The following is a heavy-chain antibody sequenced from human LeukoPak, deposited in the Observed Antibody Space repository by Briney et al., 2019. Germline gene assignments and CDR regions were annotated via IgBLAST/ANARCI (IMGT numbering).Heavy chain of an antibody. Sequence: SETLSLTCTVSGGSISSGGYYLSWIRQPPGKGLEWIGYIYYSGSTNYSPSLKSRVTISVDTSKNQFSLKLSSVTAADTAVYYCARGWGYFDSWGQGTLVTVSS. CDR3: ARGWGYFDS. J-gene: IGHJ4*02. CDR2: IYYSGST. CDR1: GGSISSGGYY. V-gene: IGHV4-61*08. D-gene: IGHD7-27*01.